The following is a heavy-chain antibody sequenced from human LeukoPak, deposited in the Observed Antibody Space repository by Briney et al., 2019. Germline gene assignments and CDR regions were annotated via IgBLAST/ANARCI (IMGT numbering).Heavy chain of an antibody. Sequence: GGSLRLSCAASGFTVSSNYMSWVRQAPGKGLEWVSVIYSGGSTYYADSVKGRFTISRDNSKNTLYLQMNGLRAEDTAVYYCARFNWGSITYWGQGTLVTVSS. CDR2: IYSGGST. J-gene: IGHJ4*02. CDR3: ARFNWGSITY. D-gene: IGHD7-27*01. CDR1: GFTVSSNY. V-gene: IGHV3-53*01.